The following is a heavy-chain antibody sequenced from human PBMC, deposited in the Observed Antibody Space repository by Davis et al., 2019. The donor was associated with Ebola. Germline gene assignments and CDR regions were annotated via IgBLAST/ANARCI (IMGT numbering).Heavy chain of an antibody. CDR3: ARDTRPCGGDCYDDTFDM. Sequence: PSETLSLTCTVSGDSITNKYWSWIRQPPGKGLEWVGYIHHGGSANSNPSLKSRVTFSIDTSKSQVSLKLTSVTAADTAVYYCARDTRPCGGDCYDDTFDMWGQGTMVIVSS. CDR2: IHHGGSA. D-gene: IGHD2-21*01. J-gene: IGHJ3*02. V-gene: IGHV4-59*12. CDR1: GDSITNKY.